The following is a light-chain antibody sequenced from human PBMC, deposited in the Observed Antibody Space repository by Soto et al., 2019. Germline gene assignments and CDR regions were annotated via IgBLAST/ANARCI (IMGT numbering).Light chain of an antibody. CDR3: STYTSSSTRV. CDR1: SSDVGGYNY. V-gene: IGLV2-14*01. J-gene: IGLJ1*01. CDR2: NVS. Sequence: QSVLTQPASVSGSPGQSITISCTGTSSDVGGYNYVSWYQQLPGKAPKLVIYNVSNRPSGVSNRFSGSKSGNTASLIISGLQAEDEADYYCSTYTSSSTRVFGTGTKVTVL.